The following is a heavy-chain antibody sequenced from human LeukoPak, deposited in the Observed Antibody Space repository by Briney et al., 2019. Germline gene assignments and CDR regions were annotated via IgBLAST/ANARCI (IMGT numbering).Heavy chain of an antibody. D-gene: IGHD2-15*01. CDR1: GYRFTNYW. CDR3: AGQDIVVVATATRAFDI. Sequence: GESLKISCKGSGYRFTNYWIGWVRQMPGKGLEWMGIIYPGDSDTRYSPSFQGQVTISADKSISTAYLQWNNLKASDTAMYYCAGQDIVVVATATRAFDIWGQGTMVTVSS. CDR2: IYPGDSDT. J-gene: IGHJ3*02. V-gene: IGHV5-51*01.